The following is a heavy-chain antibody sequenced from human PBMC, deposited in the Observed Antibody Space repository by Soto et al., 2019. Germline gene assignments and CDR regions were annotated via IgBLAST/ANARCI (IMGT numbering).Heavy chain of an antibody. CDR2: IDHSGST. D-gene: IGHD2-15*01. CDR1: GCAISSGAYS. V-gene: IGHV4-30-2*01. J-gene: IGHJ6*02. CDR3: AKGVCSGGSCYGREDV. Sequence: PSETLSLTCAVSGCAISSGAYSWSWIRQPPGKGLEWIGEIDHSGSTNYNPSLKSRVTISVDTSKTQFSLKLSSVTAADTAVYYCAKGVCSGGSCYGREDVGGQGTTVTVSS.